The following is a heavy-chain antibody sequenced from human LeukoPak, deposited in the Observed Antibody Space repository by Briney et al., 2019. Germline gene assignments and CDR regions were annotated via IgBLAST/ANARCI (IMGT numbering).Heavy chain of an antibody. CDR3: AKGSSSVWPYLFDY. J-gene: IGHJ4*02. D-gene: IGHD2-8*01. CDR2: ISGGSGSST. V-gene: IGHV3-23*01. CDR1: GFTFSSYA. Sequence: GGSLRLSCAAPGFTFSSYALSWVRQAPGKGLEWFSAISGGSGSSTYYADAVKGRFTISRDNSKTTLYLEMNSLRADDTAVYYCAKGSSSVWPYLFDYLGQGTLVTVSS.